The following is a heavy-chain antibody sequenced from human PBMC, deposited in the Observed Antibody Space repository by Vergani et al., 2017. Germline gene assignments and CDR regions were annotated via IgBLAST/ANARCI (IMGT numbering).Heavy chain of an antibody. CDR3: ARAGYCSSTSCQYYYYYYMDV. D-gene: IGHD2-2*01. V-gene: IGHV4-4*07. CDR2: IYTSGST. CDR1: GGSISSYY. J-gene: IGHJ6*03. Sequence: QVQLQESGPGLVKPSETLSLTCTVSGGSISSYYWSWIRQPAGKGLEWIGRIYTSGSTNYNPSLKSRVTMSVDTSKNQFSLKLSSVTAADTAVYYCARAGYCSSTSCQYYYYYYMDVWGKGTTVTVSS.